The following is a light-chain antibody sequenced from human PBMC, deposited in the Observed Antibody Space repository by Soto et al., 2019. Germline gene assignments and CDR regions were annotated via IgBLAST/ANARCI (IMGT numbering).Light chain of an antibody. CDR2: GAS. V-gene: IGKV3-20*01. CDR1: QSVNSR. Sequence: EIVFTQSPGTLSLSPGERATLSCRASQSVNSRLAWYQNKTGQDPRIFISGASSRATGIPDRFSGSVSGTDFNLTISRLETEDFAVYECQQYGSSTLTFGGGTKVEIK. J-gene: IGKJ4*01. CDR3: QQYGSSTLT.